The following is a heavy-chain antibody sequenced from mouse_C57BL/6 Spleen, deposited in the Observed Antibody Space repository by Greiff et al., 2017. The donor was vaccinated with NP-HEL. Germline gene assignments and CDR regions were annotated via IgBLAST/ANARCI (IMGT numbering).Heavy chain of an antibody. CDR2: IYPRSGNT. D-gene: IGHD4-1*01. J-gene: IGHJ4*01. V-gene: IGHV1-81*01. CDR1: GYTFTSYG. Sequence: QVHVKQSGAELARPGASVKLSCKASGYTFTSYGISWVKQRTGQGLEWIGEIYPRSGNTYYNEKFKGKATLTADKSSSTAYMELRSLTSEDSAVYFCARPGKHAMDYWGQGTSVTVSS. CDR3: ARPGKHAMDY.